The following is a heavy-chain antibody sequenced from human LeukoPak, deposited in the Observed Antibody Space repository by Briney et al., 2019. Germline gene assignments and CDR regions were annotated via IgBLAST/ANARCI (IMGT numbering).Heavy chain of an antibody. V-gene: IGHV3-7*01. CDR3: ARGITGTTDHYYFDY. CDR1: GFTFSSYW. D-gene: IGHD1-7*01. Sequence: GGSLRLSCAASGFTFSSYWMSWVRQAPGKGLEWVANIKQDGSEKYYVDSVKGRFTISRDNAKNSLYLQMNSLRAEDTAVYYCARGITGTTDHYYFDYWGQGTLVTVSS. J-gene: IGHJ4*02. CDR2: IKQDGSEK.